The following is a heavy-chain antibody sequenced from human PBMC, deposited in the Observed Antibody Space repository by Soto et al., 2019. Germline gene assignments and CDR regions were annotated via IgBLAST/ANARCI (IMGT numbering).Heavy chain of an antibody. CDR2: IWYDGSNK. V-gene: IGHV3-33*01. CDR1: GFTFSSYG. J-gene: IGHJ6*02. Sequence: GGSLRLSCAASGFTFSSYGMHWVRQAPGKGLEWVAVIWYDGSNKYYADSVKGRFTISRDNSKNTLYLQMNSLRAEDTAVYYCARDDIPGRAVAIYGMDVWGQGTTVTVSS. CDR3: ARDDIPGRAVAIYGMDV. D-gene: IGHD6-19*01.